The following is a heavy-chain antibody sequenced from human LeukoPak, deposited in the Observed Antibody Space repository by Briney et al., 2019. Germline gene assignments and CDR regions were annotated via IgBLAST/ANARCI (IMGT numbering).Heavy chain of an antibody. Sequence: SVKVSCTASGGTFSSYAISWVRQAPGQGLEWMGRIIPILGIANYAQKFQGRVTITADKSTSTAYMELSSLRSEDTAVYYCARDFRGVSSGYYDYYYGMDVWGQGTTVTVSS. CDR2: IIPILGIA. D-gene: IGHD3-22*01. J-gene: IGHJ6*02. V-gene: IGHV1-69*04. CDR1: GGTFSSYA. CDR3: ARDFRGVSSGYYDYYYGMDV.